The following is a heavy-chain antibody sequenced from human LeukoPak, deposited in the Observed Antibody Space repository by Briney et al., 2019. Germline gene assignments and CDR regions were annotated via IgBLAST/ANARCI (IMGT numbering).Heavy chain of an antibody. D-gene: IGHD6-19*01. J-gene: IGHJ4*02. Sequence: PSETLSLTCTVSGGSISSYYWSWIRQPPGKGLEWIGYIYYSGSTNHNPSLKSRVTISVDTSKNQFSLKLTSVTAADTAVYYCAGAKIGVAGFFDNWGQGTLVTVSS. V-gene: IGHV4-59*08. CDR3: AGAKIGVAGFFDN. CDR1: GGSISSYY. CDR2: IYYSGST.